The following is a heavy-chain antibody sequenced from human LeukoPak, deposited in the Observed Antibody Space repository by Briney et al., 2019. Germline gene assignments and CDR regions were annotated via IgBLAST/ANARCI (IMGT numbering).Heavy chain of an antibody. CDR2: ISAYNGNT. Sequence: AASVKVSCKASGYTFTSYGISWVRQAPGQGLEWMGWISAYNGNTNYAQKLQGRVTMTTDTSTSTAYMELRSLRSDDTAVYYCARGSSSYCSGGSCYVDTAGGYWGQGTLVTVSS. CDR3: ARGSSSYCSGGSCYVDTAGGY. CDR1: GYTFTSYG. V-gene: IGHV1-18*01. J-gene: IGHJ4*02. D-gene: IGHD2-15*01.